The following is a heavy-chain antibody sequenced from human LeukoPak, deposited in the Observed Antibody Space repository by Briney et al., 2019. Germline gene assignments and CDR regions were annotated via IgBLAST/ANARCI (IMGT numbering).Heavy chain of an antibody. CDR2: MNPNSGNT. CDR3: ASSGYPYYRPFDY. D-gene: IGHD3-22*01. CDR1: GYTFTSYD. Sequence: ASVKVSCKASGYTFTSYDINWVRQATGPGLEWMGWMNPNSGNTGYAQKFQGRVTMTRNTSISTAYMELSSLRSEDTAVYYCASSGYPYYRPFDYWGQGTLVTVSS. V-gene: IGHV1-8*01. J-gene: IGHJ4*02.